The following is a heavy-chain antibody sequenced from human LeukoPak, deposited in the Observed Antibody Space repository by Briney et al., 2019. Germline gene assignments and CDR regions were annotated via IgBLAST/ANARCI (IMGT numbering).Heavy chain of an antibody. Sequence: GGPLRLSCAASGFTFSSYGMSWARQAPGKGREWVSSISSSGGSTYYPDSVKGRVTISRDNSKNTLYLQMNSLRAEDRVVYCCAKGLTVAVNWGQGTLVTVSS. CDR2: ISSSGGST. D-gene: IGHD2-15*01. CDR1: GFTFSSYG. J-gene: IGHJ4*02. CDR3: AKGLTVAVN. V-gene: IGHV3-23*01.